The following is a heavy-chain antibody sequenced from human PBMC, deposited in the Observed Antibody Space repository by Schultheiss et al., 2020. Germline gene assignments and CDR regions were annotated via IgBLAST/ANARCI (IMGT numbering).Heavy chain of an antibody. J-gene: IGHJ4*02. V-gene: IGHV3-30*03. Sequence: GGSLRLSCAASGFTFSSYAMSWVRQAPGKGLEWVALISYDGSNKYYADSVKGRFTISRDNAKNSLYLQMNSLRDEDTAVYYCARGRAVRFDYWGQGTLVIVSA. CDR1: GFTFSSYA. CDR3: ARGRAVRFDY. CDR2: ISYDGSNK. D-gene: IGHD6-19*01.